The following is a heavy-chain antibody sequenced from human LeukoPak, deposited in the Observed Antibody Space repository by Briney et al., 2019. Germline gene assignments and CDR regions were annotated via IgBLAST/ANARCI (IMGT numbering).Heavy chain of an antibody. Sequence: GGSLRLSCAASGFTFAKYWMHWVCQAPGKGPEWVANINRDGSEKYYVDSVKGRFTISRDNGKNSLALQMNSLRVEDTAVYYCTREDYVWGSNWFDPWGQGTLVTVSS. CDR2: INRDGSEK. V-gene: IGHV3-7*01. D-gene: IGHD3-16*01. CDR3: TREDYVWGSNWFDP. CDR1: GFTFAKYW. J-gene: IGHJ5*01.